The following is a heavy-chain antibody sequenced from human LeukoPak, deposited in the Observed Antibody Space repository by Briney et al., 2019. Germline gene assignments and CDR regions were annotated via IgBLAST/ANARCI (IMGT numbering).Heavy chain of an antibody. J-gene: IGHJ6*03. D-gene: IGHD3-22*01. CDR1: GGSFSGYH. V-gene: IGHV4-34*01. CDR2: INPSGST. Sequence: SETLSLTCAVYGGSFSGYHWTWIRQSPGKGLEWIGDINPSGSTYYNPSLKSRLTISVDTSKSQFSLKLRSVTAADTAVYYCARGRHDITMIVVVMTSVSYYLDVWGKGTTVTVS. CDR3: ARGRHDITMIVVVMTSVSYYLDV.